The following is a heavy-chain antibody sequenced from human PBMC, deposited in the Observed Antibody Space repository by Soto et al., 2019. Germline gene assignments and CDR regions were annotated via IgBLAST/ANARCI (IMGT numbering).Heavy chain of an antibody. Sequence: PSETLSLTCTVSGGSISSGDYYWSWVRQPPGKGLEWIGYIYDSGYTYYNSSLKSRVTVSVDTSKNQFSLKLSSVTAADTAVYYCARNLNYYNSGSPDWFDPWGQGTLVTVSS. CDR2: IYDSGYT. CDR1: GGSISSGDYY. J-gene: IGHJ5*02. V-gene: IGHV4-30-4*01. CDR3: ARNLNYYNSGSPDWFDP. D-gene: IGHD3-10*01.